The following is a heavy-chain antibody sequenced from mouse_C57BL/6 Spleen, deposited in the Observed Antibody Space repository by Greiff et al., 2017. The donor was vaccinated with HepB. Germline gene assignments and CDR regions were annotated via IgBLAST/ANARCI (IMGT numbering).Heavy chain of an antibody. V-gene: IGHV1-54*01. CDR2: INPGSGGT. CDR3: ARGTAQATYFDY. CDR1: GYAFTNYL. D-gene: IGHD3-2*02. J-gene: IGHJ2*01. Sequence: VQLQQSGAELVRPGTSVKVSCKASGYAFTNYLIEWVKQRPGQGLEWIGVINPGSGGTNYNEKFKGKSTLTADKSSSTAYMQLSSLTSEDSAVYFCARGTAQATYFDYWGQGTTLTVSS.